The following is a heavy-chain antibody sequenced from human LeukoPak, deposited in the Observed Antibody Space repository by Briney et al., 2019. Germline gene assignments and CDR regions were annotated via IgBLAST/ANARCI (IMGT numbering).Heavy chain of an antibody. J-gene: IGHJ4*02. D-gene: IGHD3-3*01. CDR3: ARCSGQAYYDFWSGYHFDY. Sequence: PSETLSLTCTVSGGSISSSSYYWGWIRQPPGKGLEWIGSIYYSGSTYYNPSLKSRVTISVDTSKNQFSLKLSSVTAADTAVYYCARCSGQAYYDFWSGYHFDYWGQGTLVTVSS. V-gene: IGHV4-39*01. CDR2: IYYSGST. CDR1: GGSISSSSYY.